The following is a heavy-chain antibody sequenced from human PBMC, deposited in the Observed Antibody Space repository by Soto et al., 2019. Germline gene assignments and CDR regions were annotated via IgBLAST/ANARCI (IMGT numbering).Heavy chain of an antibody. D-gene: IGHD3-10*01. CDR2: INYSGST. CDR1: GGSISSYY. Sequence: SETLSLTCTVSGGSISSYYWSWIRQPPGKGLEWIGYINYSGSTNYNPSLKSRVTISVDTSKNQFSLKLSSVTAADTAVYYCARGLLNNWFDPWGQGTLVTVSS. J-gene: IGHJ5*02. CDR3: ARGLLNNWFDP. V-gene: IGHV4-59*08.